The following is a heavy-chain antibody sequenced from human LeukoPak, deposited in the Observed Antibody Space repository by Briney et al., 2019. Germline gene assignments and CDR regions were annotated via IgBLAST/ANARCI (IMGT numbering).Heavy chain of an antibody. CDR2: IDPNNGDT. J-gene: IGHJ3*02. D-gene: IGHD1-14*01. V-gene: IGHV1-2*02. Sequence: ASVKVSCKASGYTFTHFYIYWVRQAPGQGLEWLGWIDPNNGDTDYAQKFRGRVTMTRYTSMDTAYMQVTGLRYDDTAVYYCAANVETGRGDFDIWGQGTLVTVSS. CDR1: GYTFTHFY. CDR3: AANVETGRGDFDI.